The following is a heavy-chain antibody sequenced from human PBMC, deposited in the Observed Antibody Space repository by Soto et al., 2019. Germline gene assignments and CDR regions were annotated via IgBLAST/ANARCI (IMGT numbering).Heavy chain of an antibody. CDR3: ATASSDYYGPLGY. Sequence: GGSLRLSCAASGFTVSSNYMSWVRQAPGKGLEWVSVIYSGDSTYYADSVKGRFTISRDNSKNTVFLQMISLRAEDTAVYFCATASSDYYGPLGYWGQGTLVTVSS. J-gene: IGHJ4*02. V-gene: IGHV3-53*01. CDR2: IYSGDST. D-gene: IGHD3-22*01. CDR1: GFTVSSNY.